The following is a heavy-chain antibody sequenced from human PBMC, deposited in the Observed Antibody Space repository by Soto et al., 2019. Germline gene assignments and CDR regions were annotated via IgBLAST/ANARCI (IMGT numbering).Heavy chain of an antibody. D-gene: IGHD6-13*01. CDR1: GGTFSSYA. Sequence: QVQLVQSGAEVKKPGSSVKVSCKASGGTFSSYAISWVRQAPGQGLEWMGGIIPIFGTANYAQKFQGRVTITADESTSTAYLELSSLRSEDTAVYYCARADSIAAADTYYYYGMDVWGQGTTVTVSS. J-gene: IGHJ6*02. CDR3: ARADSIAAADTYYYYGMDV. V-gene: IGHV1-69*01. CDR2: IIPIFGTA.